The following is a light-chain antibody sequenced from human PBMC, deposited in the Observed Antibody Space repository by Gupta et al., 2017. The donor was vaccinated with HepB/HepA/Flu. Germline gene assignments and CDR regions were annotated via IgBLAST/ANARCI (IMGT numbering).Light chain of an antibody. CDR3: SSFRIGTTLVV. CDR2: DVT. Sequence: QSGRTQPAPVPGPPAKSVPITGPESSGDVGGFNSFSWYQQYPGRAPKLLIYDVTNRPSGVSYRFSGSKSGNTASLTISGLQAEDDADYYCSSFRIGTTLVVFGGGTKVTVL. J-gene: IGLJ2*01. V-gene: IGLV2-14*03. CDR1: SGDVGGFNS.